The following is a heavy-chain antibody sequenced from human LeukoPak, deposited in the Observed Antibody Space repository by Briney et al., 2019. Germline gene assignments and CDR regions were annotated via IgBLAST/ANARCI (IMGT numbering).Heavy chain of an antibody. CDR1: GYTFTSYG. CDR2: ISAYNGNT. V-gene: IGHV1-18*01. D-gene: IGHD1-26*01. Sequence: ASVKVSCKASGYTFTSYGISWVRQAPGQGLEWMGWISAYNGNTNYAQKLQGRVTMTRDTSTSTVYMELSSLRSEDTAVYYCARATHGGSFRYSWFDPWGQGTLVTVSS. CDR3: ARATHGGSFRYSWFDP. J-gene: IGHJ5*02.